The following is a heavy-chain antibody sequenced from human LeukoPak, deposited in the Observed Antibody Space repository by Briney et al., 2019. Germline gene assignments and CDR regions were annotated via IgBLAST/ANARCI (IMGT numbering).Heavy chain of an antibody. D-gene: IGHD3-10*01. CDR2: ISSSSTI. CDR1: GFTFSSYS. J-gene: IGHJ4*02. CDR3: ARVSYYGSGSYRY. Sequence: GGSLRLSCAASGFTFSSYSMNWVRQAPGKGLEWVSYISSSSTIYYADSVKGRFTISRDNAKNSLYLQMNSLRAEDTAVYYCARVSYYGSGSYRYWGQGTLVTVSS. V-gene: IGHV3-48*01.